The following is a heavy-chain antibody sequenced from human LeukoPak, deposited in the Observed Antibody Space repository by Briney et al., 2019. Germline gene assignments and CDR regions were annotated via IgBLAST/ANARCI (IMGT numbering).Heavy chain of an antibody. Sequence: PGGSLRLSCAASGFTFSSYAMHWVRQAPGKGLEWVAVISYDGSSKYYADSVKGRFNISRDNAKNLLYLQMKSLRAEDTAVYFCASYHDSTGYFKEAFEMWGQGTFVTVSS. CDR1: GFTFSSYA. J-gene: IGHJ3*02. CDR2: ISYDGSSK. CDR3: ASYHDSTGYFKEAFEM. V-gene: IGHV3-30*04. D-gene: IGHD3-22*01.